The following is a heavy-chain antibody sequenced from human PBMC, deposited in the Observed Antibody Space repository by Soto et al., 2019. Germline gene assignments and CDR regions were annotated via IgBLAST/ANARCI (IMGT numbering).Heavy chain of an antibody. Sequence: PSETLSLTCAVYGGSFSGYYWSWIRQPPGKGLEWIGEINHSGSTNYNPSLKSRVAISVDTSKNQFSLKLSSVTAADTAVYYCARDRGRVTIFGVAKISPGNYFDYWGQGTLVTVSS. V-gene: IGHV4-34*01. J-gene: IGHJ4*02. CDR3: ARDRGRVTIFGVAKISPGNYFDY. CDR1: GGSFSGYY. CDR2: INHSGST. D-gene: IGHD3-3*01.